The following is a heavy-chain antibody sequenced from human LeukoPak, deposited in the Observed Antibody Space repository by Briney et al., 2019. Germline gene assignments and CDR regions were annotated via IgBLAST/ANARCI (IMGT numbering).Heavy chain of an antibody. CDR3: AREGDRGAAADFDY. CDR2: IRYDGSNK. Sequence: GGSLRLSCAASGFTFSSYGMHWVRQAPGKGLEWVAFIRYDGSNKYYADSVKGRFTISRDNSKNTLYLQMNSLRAEDTAVYYCAREGDRGAAADFDYWGQGTLVTVSS. CDR1: GFTFSSYG. J-gene: IGHJ4*02. V-gene: IGHV3-30*02. D-gene: IGHD6-13*01.